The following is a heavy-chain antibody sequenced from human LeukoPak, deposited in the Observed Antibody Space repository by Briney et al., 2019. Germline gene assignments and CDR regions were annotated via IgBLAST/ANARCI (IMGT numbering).Heavy chain of an antibody. CDR3: ARDSAPYDFWSGYNWFDP. D-gene: IGHD3-3*01. J-gene: IGHJ5*02. V-gene: IGHV4-59*01. CDR2: IYYSGST. Sequence: PSETLSLTCTVSGGSISSYYWSWIRQPPGKGLEWIGYIYYSGSTNYNPSLKSRVTISVDTSKNQFSLKLSSVTAADTAVYYCARDSAPYDFWSGYNWFDPWGQGTLVTVSS. CDR1: GGSISSYY.